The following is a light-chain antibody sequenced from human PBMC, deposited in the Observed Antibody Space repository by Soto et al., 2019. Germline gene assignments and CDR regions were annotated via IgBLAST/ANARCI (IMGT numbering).Light chain of an antibody. J-gene: IGKJ2*01. V-gene: IGKV3-20*01. CDR1: QSVRSSY. CDR2: GAS. Sequence: EVVLTQSPGTLSLSPGERATLSCRASQSVRSSYLAWYQQKPGQSPRLLIYGASRRATGIPDRFSGSASGTDFSLTISRLEHEDFAVYYCHQYGTPPNTFGQGTKLEI. CDR3: HQYGTPPNT.